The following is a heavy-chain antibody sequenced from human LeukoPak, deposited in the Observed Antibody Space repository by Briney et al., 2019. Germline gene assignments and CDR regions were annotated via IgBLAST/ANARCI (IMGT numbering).Heavy chain of an antibody. J-gene: IGHJ3*02. V-gene: IGHV4-39*01. CDR2: ISYSGST. CDR1: GGSISNFY. Sequence: SETLSLTCTVSGGSISNFYWSWIRQPPGKGLEWIGSISYSGSTYYNPSLKSRVTISVDTSKNQFSLKLSSVTAADTAVYYCARQSGITMIVVIIGDAFDIWGQGTMVTVSS. D-gene: IGHD3-22*01. CDR3: ARQSGITMIVVIIGDAFDI.